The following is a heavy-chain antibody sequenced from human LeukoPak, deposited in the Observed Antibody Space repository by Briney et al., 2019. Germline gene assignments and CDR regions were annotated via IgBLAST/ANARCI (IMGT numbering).Heavy chain of an antibody. D-gene: IGHD5-24*01. Sequence: ASVKVSCKASGYTFTDYHMHWVRQAPGQGLEWMGWINPNTGGTNYAQSFQGRATMTRDTSISTSYMELSSPFSDDTALYYCARGGHGHTQNDYWGQGTLVTVSS. J-gene: IGHJ4*02. V-gene: IGHV1-2*02. CDR1: GYTFTDYH. CDR3: ARGGHGHTQNDY. CDR2: INPNTGGT.